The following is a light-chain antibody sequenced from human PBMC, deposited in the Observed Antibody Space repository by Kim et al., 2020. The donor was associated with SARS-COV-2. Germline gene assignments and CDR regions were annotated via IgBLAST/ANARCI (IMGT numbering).Light chain of an antibody. CDR3: QAWDSSSVV. V-gene: IGLV3-1*01. Sequence: SYELTQPPSVSVSPGQTASITCSGDKLGDKYACWYQQKPGQSPLLVIYQDSKRPSGIPERFSGSNSGNTATLTISGTQAMDEADYYCQAWDSSSVVFGGGPKLTVL. CDR2: QDS. CDR1: KLGDKY. J-gene: IGLJ2*01.